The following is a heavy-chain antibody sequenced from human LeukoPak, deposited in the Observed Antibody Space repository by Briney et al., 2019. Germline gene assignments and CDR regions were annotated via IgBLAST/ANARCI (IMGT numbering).Heavy chain of an antibody. J-gene: IGHJ5*02. V-gene: IGHV2-70*11. D-gene: IGHD3-10*01. CDR2: IDWDDDK. CDR3: ARMTYGNYYGSGDNWFDP. CDR1: GFSLSTSGMC. Sequence: SGPALVKPTQTLTLTCTFSGFSLSTSGMCVSWIRQPPGKALEWLARIDWDDDKYYSTSLKTRLTISKDTSKNQVVLTMTNMDPVDTATYYCARMTYGNYYGSGDNWFDPWGQGTLVTVSS.